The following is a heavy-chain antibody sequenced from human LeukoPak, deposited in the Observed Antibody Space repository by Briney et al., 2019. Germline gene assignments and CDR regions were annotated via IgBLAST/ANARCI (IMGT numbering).Heavy chain of an antibody. CDR2: ISYDGSNK. V-gene: IGHV3-30-3*01. Sequence: PGRSLRLSCAASGFTFSSYAMPWVRQAPGKGLEWVAVISYDGSNKYYADSVKGRFTISRDNSKNTLYLQMNSLRAEDTAVYYCAGLDYGDYFRSAFDIWGQGTMVTVSS. CDR1: GFTFSSYA. J-gene: IGHJ3*02. CDR3: AGLDYGDYFRSAFDI. D-gene: IGHD4-17*01.